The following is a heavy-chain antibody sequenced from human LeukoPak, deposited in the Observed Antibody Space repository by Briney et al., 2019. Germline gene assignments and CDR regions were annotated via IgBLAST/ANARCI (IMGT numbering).Heavy chain of an antibody. CDR2: ISSSSSTI. Sequence: GGSLRLSCAASGFTFSSYTMNWVRQAPGKGLEWVSYISSSSSTIYYADSVKGRFTISRDNAKNSLYLQMNSLRAEDTAVYYCARGYYYGSGSTYFDYWGQGTLVTVSS. CDR1: GFTFSSYT. D-gene: IGHD3-10*01. J-gene: IGHJ4*02. V-gene: IGHV3-48*01. CDR3: ARGYYYGSGSTYFDY.